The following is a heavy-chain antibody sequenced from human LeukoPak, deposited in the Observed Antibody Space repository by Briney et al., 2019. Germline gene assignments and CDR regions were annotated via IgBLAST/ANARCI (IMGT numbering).Heavy chain of an antibody. CDR2: ISAYNANT. V-gene: IGHV1-18*01. J-gene: IGHJ4*02. Sequence: ASVKVSCKASGYTFTSYGISWVRQAPGQGLEWMGWISAYNANTNYAQKLQGRVTMTTDTSTSTAYMELRSLRSDDTAVYYCARDSPRADYDYVWGSYRSYYFDYWGQGTLVPVSS. CDR1: GYTFTSYG. CDR3: ARDSPRADYDYVWGSYRSYYFDY. D-gene: IGHD3-16*02.